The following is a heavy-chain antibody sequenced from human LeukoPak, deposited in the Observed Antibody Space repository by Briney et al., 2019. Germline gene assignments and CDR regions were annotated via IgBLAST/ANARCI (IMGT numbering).Heavy chain of an antibody. J-gene: IGHJ3*02. CDR2: INHSGST. CDR1: GGSISSYY. D-gene: IGHD3-22*01. CDR3: ARRDSSGFDAFDI. V-gene: IGHV4-34*01. Sequence: SETLSLTCTVSGGSISSYYWSWIRQPPGKGLEWIGEINHSGSTNYNPSLKSRVTISVDTSKNQFSLKLSSVTAADTAVYYCARRDSSGFDAFDIWGQGTMVTVSS.